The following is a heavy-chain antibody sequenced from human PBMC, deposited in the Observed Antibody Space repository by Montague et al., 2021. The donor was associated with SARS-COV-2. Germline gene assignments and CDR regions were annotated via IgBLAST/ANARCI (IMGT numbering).Heavy chain of an antibody. D-gene: IGHD3-10*01. CDR2: IKSKTDGGTT. CDR1: GFTFSNAW. CDR3: TTTITMVRFTYYYGMDV. J-gene: IGHJ6*02. Sequence: SLRLSCAASGFTFSNAWMSWVRQAPGKGLEWVGRIKSKTDGGTTDYAAPVKGRFTISRDDSKNTPYLQMNSLKTEDTAVYYCTTTITMVRFTYYYGMDVWGQGTTVTVSS. V-gene: IGHV3-15*01.